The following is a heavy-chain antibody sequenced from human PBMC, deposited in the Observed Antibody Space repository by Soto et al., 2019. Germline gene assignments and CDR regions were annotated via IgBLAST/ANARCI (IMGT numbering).Heavy chain of an antibody. CDR2: ISSSGSTI. V-gene: IGHV3-48*03. Sequence: PRLSCAASGFTFSSYEMNWVRQAPGKGLEWVSYISSSGSTIYYADSVKGRFTISRDNAKNSLYLQMNSLRAEDTAVYYCARRFAYFDYWGQGTLVTVSS. D-gene: IGHD3-10*01. CDR3: ARRFAYFDY. J-gene: IGHJ4*02. CDR1: GFTFSSYE.